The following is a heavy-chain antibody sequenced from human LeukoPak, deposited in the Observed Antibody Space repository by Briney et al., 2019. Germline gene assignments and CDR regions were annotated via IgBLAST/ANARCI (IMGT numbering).Heavy chain of an antibody. V-gene: IGHV5-51*01. CDR3: ARHPAVAGLDY. J-gene: IGHJ4*02. CDR2: IYPGDSDT. D-gene: IGHD6-19*01. Sequence: GESLKISCKGSGYSFTSYGISWVRQMPGKGLEWMGIIYPGDSDTRYSPSFQGQVTISADKSISTAYLQWSSLKASDTAMYYCARHPAVAGLDYWGQGTLVTVSS. CDR1: GYSFTSYG.